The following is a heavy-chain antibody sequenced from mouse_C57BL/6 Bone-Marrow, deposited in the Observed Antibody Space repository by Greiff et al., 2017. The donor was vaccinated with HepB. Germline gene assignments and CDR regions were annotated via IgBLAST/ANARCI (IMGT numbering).Heavy chain of an antibody. Sequence: VQLQQSGAELARPGASVKLSCKASGYTFTSYGISWVKQRTGQGLEWIGEIYPRSGNTYYNEKFKGKATLTADKSSSTAYMELRRLTSEDSAVYFLAKSPYYYGSLPRRWGQGTTLPVSS. CDR2: IYPRSGNT. CDR1: GYTFTSYG. CDR3: AKSPYYYGSLPRR. V-gene: IGHV1-81*01. J-gene: IGHJ2*01. D-gene: IGHD1-1*01.